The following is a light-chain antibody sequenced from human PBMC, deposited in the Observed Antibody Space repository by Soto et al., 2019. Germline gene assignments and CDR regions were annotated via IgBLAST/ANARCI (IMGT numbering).Light chain of an antibody. CDR1: QSVSSSH. Sequence: EIVLTQSPGTLSLSPGERATLSCRASQSVSSSHLPWYQQKPGQAPRLLIYGASSRATGIPDRFSGSGSGTDFTLTISRLEPEDFAVYYCQQYGSSPLTFGGGTKVEIK. CDR3: QQYGSSPLT. CDR2: GAS. J-gene: IGKJ4*01. V-gene: IGKV3-20*01.